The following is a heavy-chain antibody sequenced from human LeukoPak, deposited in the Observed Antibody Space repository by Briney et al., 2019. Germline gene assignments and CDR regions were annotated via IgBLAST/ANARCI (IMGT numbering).Heavy chain of an antibody. D-gene: IGHD3-10*01. V-gene: IGHV1-69*13. J-gene: IGHJ4*02. CDR3: ARGGTYYGSGSYYGSFDY. CDR2: IIPIFGTA. CDR1: GGTFSSYA. Sequence: SVKVSCKDSGGTFSSYAISWVRQAPGQGLEWMGGIIPIFGTANYAQKFQGRVTITADESTSTAYMELSSLRSEDTAVYYCARGGTYYGSGSYYGSFDYWGQGTLVTVSS.